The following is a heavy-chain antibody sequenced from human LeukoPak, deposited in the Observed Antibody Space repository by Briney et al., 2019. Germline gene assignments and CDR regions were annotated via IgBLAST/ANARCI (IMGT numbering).Heavy chain of an antibody. CDR1: GYTFTSYG. CDR2: ISAYNGNT. J-gene: IGHJ4*02. D-gene: IGHD6-13*01. Sequence: GASVKVSCKASGYTFTSYGISWVRQAPGQGFEWMGWISAYNGNTNYAQKLQGRVTMTTDTSTSTAYMELRSLRSDDTAVYYCARKNIPLGGYSSSWYPIDYWGQGTLVTVSS. CDR3: ARKNIPLGGYSSSWYPIDY. V-gene: IGHV1-18*01.